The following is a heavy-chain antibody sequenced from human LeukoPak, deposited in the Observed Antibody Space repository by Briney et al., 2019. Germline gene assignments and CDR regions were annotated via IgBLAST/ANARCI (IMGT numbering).Heavy chain of an antibody. J-gene: IGHJ4*02. D-gene: IGHD1-26*01. Sequence: GGSLRLSCAASGFTFSSNAMTWVRQAPGKGLECVSAITGSGGTTYYADSVKGRFTISRDNAKNSLYLQMNSLRAEDTALYYCARVDASMGGSYYWGQGTLVTVSS. V-gene: IGHV3-23*01. CDR1: GFTFSSNA. CDR2: ITGSGGTT. CDR3: ARVDASMGGSYY.